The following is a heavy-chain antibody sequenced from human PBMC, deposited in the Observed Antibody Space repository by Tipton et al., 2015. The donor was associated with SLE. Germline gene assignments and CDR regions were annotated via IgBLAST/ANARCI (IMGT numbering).Heavy chain of an antibody. CDR2: IYDSGST. D-gene: IGHD4-17*01. J-gene: IGHJ4*02. CDR1: GGSISSYY. Sequence: PGLVKPSETLSLTCTVSGGSISSYYWSWIRQPPGKGLEWIGYIYDSGSTNYNPSLKSRVTVSVDTSKNQFSLKLNSVTAADTAVYYCARGSDDYGDYGVDYWGQGTLVSVSS. CDR3: ARGSDDYGDYGVDY. V-gene: IGHV4-59*01.